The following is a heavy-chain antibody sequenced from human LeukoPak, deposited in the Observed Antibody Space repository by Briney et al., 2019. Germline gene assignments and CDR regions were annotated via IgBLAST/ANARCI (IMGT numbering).Heavy chain of an antibody. J-gene: IGHJ4*02. V-gene: IGHV4-59*08. CDR3: ARHPPRAVVWFGFDY. Sequence: PSETLSINCTVAGSYIISYFWRWFRQPPAKALDCISYVYSSGSTNYNPSLKSRVTISVDTSKNQFSLKLSSVTAADTAVYYCARHPPRAVVWFGFDYWGLGTLVTVSS. CDR1: GSYIISYF. D-gene: IGHD3-10*01. CDR2: VYSSGST.